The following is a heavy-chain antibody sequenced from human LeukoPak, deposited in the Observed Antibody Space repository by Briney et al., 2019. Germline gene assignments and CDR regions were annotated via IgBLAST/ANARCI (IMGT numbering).Heavy chain of an antibody. CDR2: IYHSGST. D-gene: IGHD2-15*01. CDR3: ARLGGRGYCSSSSCRGNWFDP. CDR1: GGSISSSNW. J-gene: IGHJ5*02. Sequence: SGTLSLTCAVSGGSISSSNWWSWVRPPPGKGLEWIGEIYHSGSTNSNPSLKSRVTISVDKSKNRFSLKLSSVTAADTAVYYCARLGGRGYCSSSSCRGNWFDPWGQGTLVTVSS. V-gene: IGHV4-4*02.